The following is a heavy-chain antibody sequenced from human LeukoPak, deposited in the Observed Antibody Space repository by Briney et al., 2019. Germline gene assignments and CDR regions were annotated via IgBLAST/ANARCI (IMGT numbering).Heavy chain of an antibody. CDR2: ISGSGGST. V-gene: IGHV3-23*01. Sequence: PGGSLRLSCAASGFTFSSYAMSWVRQAPGKGLEWVSAISGSGGSTYYADSVKGRFTISRDNSKSTLYLQMSSLRAEDTAVYYCALRIAVAGFDYWGQGTLVTVSS. CDR1: GFTFSSYA. J-gene: IGHJ4*02. D-gene: IGHD6-19*01. CDR3: ALRIAVAGFDY.